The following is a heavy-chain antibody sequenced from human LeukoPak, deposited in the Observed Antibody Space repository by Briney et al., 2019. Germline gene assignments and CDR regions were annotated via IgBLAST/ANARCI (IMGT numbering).Heavy chain of an antibody. CDR3: GKVGGNTNS. CDR1: GGSISSGGYY. Sequence: PSETLSLTCTVSGGSISSGGYYWSWIRQHPGKGLEWIGAIHNSRGTSYNPSLESRLTISVDPSENKFFLKMTSVTDADTATYYCGKVGGNTNSWGQGTLVTVSS. V-gene: IGHV4-31*03. CDR2: IHNSRGT. J-gene: IGHJ4*02. D-gene: IGHD4-23*01.